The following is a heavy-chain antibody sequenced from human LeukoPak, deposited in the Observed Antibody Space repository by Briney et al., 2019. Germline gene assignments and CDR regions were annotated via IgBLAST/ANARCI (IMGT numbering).Heavy chain of an antibody. D-gene: IGHD3-16*01. J-gene: IGHJ6*02. Sequence: GGSLRLSCAASGFTFSSYSMNWVRQAPGKGLEWVSYISSSSSTIYYADSVKGRFTISRDNAKNSLYLQMNSLRAEDTAVYYCARDDRVWGSTIYYYYYGMDVWGQGTTVTVSS. CDR1: GFTFSSYS. CDR3: ARDDRVWGSTIYYYYYGMDV. V-gene: IGHV3-48*01. CDR2: ISSSSSTI.